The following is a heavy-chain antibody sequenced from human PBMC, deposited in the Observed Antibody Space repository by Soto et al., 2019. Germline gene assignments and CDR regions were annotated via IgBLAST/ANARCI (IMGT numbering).Heavy chain of an antibody. J-gene: IGHJ6*02. Sequence: QVQLVQSGTEVKKPGASVKVSCKTSGYSFTKYGLHWVRQAPGQRLEWIVWINPGNGDTKYSPKVQGRVTITRDTSATTAYMELSSLRSEDSAVFYCARTDCSSTSCYNYYYYGMDVWGQGTTVTVSS. D-gene: IGHD2-2*01. CDR2: INPGNGDT. V-gene: IGHV1-3*01. CDR1: GYSFTKYG. CDR3: ARTDCSSTSCYNYYYYGMDV.